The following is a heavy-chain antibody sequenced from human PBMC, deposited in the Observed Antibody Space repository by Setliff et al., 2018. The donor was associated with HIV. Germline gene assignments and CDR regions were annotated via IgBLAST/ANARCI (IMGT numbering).Heavy chain of an antibody. V-gene: IGHV4-59*08. D-gene: IGHD3-9*01. CDR2: IYYSVST. Sequence: SETMSLTCTVSGGSISSYYWSWIRQPPGKGLEWIGSIYYSVSTNYNPSLKSRVTISVDTSKNQFSLKLSSVTAADTAVYYCARGVRGYGEIRYFFYYYYMDVWVKGTTVTVSS. CDR3: ARGVRGYGEIRYFFYYYYMDV. CDR1: GGSISSYY. J-gene: IGHJ6*03.